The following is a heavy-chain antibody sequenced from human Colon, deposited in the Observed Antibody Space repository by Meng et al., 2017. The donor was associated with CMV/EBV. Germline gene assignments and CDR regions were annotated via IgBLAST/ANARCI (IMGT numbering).Heavy chain of an antibody. CDR3: ARDRSEAIDY. Sequence: GGSLRPSCTASGFTFSSYEMNWVRQAPGKGLEWVSYISSSGNTIYYADSVKGRFTISRDNAKNSLYLQMNSLRAEDTAVYYCARDRSEAIDYWGQGTLVTVSS. V-gene: IGHV3-48*03. J-gene: IGHJ4*02. CDR1: GFTFSSYE. CDR2: ISSSGNTI.